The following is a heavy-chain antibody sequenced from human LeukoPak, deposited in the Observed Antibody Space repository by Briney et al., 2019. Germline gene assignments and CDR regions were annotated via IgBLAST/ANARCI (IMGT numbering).Heavy chain of an antibody. J-gene: IGHJ4*02. Sequence: SQTLSLTCAISGDSVSSNSAAWNWIRQSPSRGLEWLGRTYYRSKWYNDYAVSVKSRITINPDTSKNQFSLQLNSVTPEDTAVYYCARDPTSGYSSGQYYFDYWGRGTLVTVSS. CDR3: ARDPTSGYSSGQYYFDY. D-gene: IGHD6-19*01. CDR1: GDSVSSNSAA. CDR2: TYYRSKWYN. V-gene: IGHV6-1*01.